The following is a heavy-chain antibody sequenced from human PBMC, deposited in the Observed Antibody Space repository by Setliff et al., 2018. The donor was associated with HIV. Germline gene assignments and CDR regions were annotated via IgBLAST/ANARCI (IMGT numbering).Heavy chain of an antibody. CDR2: IYHSGST. CDR1: GYSISSGYY. CDR3: ARHKTHDYDGNSVYFDF. J-gene: IGHJ4*02. D-gene: IGHD4-17*01. V-gene: IGHV4-38-2*01. Sequence: SETLSLTCAVSGYSISSGYYWGWIRQPPGKGLEWIGSIYHSGSTYYNPSLKSRVTISVDTSKNQFSLNLRSVTAADTAIYYCARHKTHDYDGNSVYFDFWGQGILVTVSS.